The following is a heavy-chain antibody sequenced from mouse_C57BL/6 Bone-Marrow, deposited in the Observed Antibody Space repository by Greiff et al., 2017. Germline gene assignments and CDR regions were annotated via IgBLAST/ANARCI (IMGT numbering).Heavy chain of an antibody. CDR3: ARGYYGSSCAMDY. Sequence: QVQLQQPGAELVRPGSSVKLSCKASGYTFTSYWMHWVKQRPIQGLEWIGNIDPSDSETNYNQKFKDKATLTVDKSSSTAYMQLLSLTSEDSAVYYCARGYYGSSCAMDYWGQGTSVTVSS. CDR1: GYTFTSYW. D-gene: IGHD1-1*01. CDR2: IDPSDSET. J-gene: IGHJ4*01. V-gene: IGHV1-52*01.